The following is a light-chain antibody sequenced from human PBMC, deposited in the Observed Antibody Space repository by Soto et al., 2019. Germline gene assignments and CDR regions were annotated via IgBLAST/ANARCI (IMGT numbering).Light chain of an antibody. CDR2: DVS. J-gene: IGLJ1*01. CDR1: ISDVSGYNF. V-gene: IGLV2-14*03. Sequence: QSVLTQPASVSGAPGESITLSCTGTISDVSGYNFVSWYQQYPGKAPKLMIYDVSNRPSGVSNRFSGSKSGNTASLTISGLQAEDEDDYYCSSYTSSNTYAFGAGTKVTVL. CDR3: SSYTSSNTYA.